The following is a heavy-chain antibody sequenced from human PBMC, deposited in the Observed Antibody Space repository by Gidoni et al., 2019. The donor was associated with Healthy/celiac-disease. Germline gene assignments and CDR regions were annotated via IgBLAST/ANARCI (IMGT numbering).Heavy chain of an antibody. CDR3: ARDSDYSNYGFDY. V-gene: IGHV3-33*01. CDR2: IWYDGSNK. Sequence: QVQLVESGGGVVQPGRSLRLSCAASGFTFSSYGMHWVRQAPGKGLEWVAVIWYDGSNKYYADSVKGRFTISRDNSKNTLYLQMNSLRAEDTAVYYCARDSDYSNYGFDYWGQGTLVTVSS. J-gene: IGHJ4*02. CDR1: GFTFSSYG. D-gene: IGHD4-4*01.